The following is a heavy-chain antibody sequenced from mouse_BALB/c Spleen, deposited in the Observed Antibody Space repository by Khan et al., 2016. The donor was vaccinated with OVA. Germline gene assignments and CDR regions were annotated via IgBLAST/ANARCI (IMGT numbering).Heavy chain of an antibody. V-gene: IGHV1S81*02. CDR2: INPSNGRT. CDR1: GYTFTTYW. Sequence: QVQLQQSGAELVRPGASVRLSCKTSGYTFTTYWMHWVKQRPGQGLEWIGEINPSNGRTNSNEKFKSKATLTVDKSSSTAYIHLSSLTSEDSAVYYCARLYYSWLADWGQWTLVSVSA. D-gene: IGHD2-1*01. CDR3: ARLYYSWLAD. J-gene: IGHJ3*01.